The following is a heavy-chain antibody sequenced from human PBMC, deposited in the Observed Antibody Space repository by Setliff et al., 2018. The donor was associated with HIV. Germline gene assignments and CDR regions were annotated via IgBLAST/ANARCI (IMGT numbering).Heavy chain of an antibody. CDR2: IYPSGNI. CDR3: ARDAGPHYGSGPPLEY. D-gene: IGHD3-10*01. Sequence: SETLSLTCTVSGGSIGTISYYWGWIRQPPGKGLEWIGRIYPSGNINYNPSLKSRLTMSIDTSKNQFSLKLSSVTATDTAVYYCARDAGPHYGSGPPLEYWGQGIQVTVSS. V-gene: IGHV4-39*07. CDR1: GGSIGTISYY. J-gene: IGHJ4*02.